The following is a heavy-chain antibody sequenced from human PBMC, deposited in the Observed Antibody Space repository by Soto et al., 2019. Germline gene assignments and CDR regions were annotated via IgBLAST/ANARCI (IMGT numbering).Heavy chain of an antibody. D-gene: IGHD1-26*01. CDR3: AREQWELHESHYHYYGMDV. J-gene: IGHJ6*04. CDR2: IYTSGST. CDR1: GGSISSYY. Sequence: SETLSLTCTVSGGSISSYYWSWIRQPAGKGLEWIGRIYTSGSTNYNPSLKSRVTMSVDTSKNQFSLKLSSVTAADTAVYYCAREQWELHESHYHYYGMDVWGKGTTVTVSS. V-gene: IGHV4-4*07.